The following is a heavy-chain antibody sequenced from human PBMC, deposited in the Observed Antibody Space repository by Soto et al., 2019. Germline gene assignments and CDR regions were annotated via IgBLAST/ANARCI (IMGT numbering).Heavy chain of an antibody. CDR3: ALAPAAHILH. D-gene: IGHD2-2*01. CDR1: GGSLSAYY. CDR2: INPSGTT. J-gene: IGHJ1*01. V-gene: IGHV4-34*01. Sequence: SETLSLTCAVYGGSLSAYYWSWIRQPPGKGLEWIGEINPSGTTNYNPSLKSRVTISVDTSKNQFSLKLSSVTAADTAVCHCALAPAAHILHWGQGTLVTVSS.